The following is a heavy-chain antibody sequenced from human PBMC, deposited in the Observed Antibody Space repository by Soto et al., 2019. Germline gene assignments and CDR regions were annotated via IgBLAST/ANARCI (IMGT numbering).Heavy chain of an antibody. CDR2: ISGSRGNT. CDR1: GFNFSDYQ. Sequence: GSLRLSCAASGFNFSDYQMSWIRQAPGKGLECIAVISGSRGNTYYADSVKGRFTISRDNSKNTLYLQMNSLRAEDTAVYYCAKDHDDYIWGSYRPLGYWGQGTLVTVSS. CDR3: AKDHDDYIWGSYRPLGY. D-gene: IGHD3-16*02. V-gene: IGHV3-23*01. J-gene: IGHJ4*02.